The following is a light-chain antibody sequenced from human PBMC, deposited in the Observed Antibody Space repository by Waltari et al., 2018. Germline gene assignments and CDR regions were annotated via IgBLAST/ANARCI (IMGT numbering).Light chain of an antibody. CDR3: QQYYGTPQFT. Sequence: DIVMTQFPDPLAVSLGERATIHCKSSQSFLYRSNNKEYLAWYQQKPGQPAKLLIYWASTRESGVPDRFSGSGSGTDFTLTISSLQAEDVAVYYCQQYYGTPQFTFGPGTRVDIK. V-gene: IGKV4-1*01. J-gene: IGKJ3*01. CDR1: QSFLYRSNNKEY. CDR2: WAS.